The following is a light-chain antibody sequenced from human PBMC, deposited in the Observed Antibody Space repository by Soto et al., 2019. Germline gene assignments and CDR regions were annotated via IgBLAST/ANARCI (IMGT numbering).Light chain of an antibody. CDR3: QQHATSPLT. Sequence: DIVLTQSPGTLSLSPGDRAALSCGASQSLSNNFLAWYQQKPGQAPRLLISGASSRATGIPDRFSGSGSGTDFTLTITRVEPEDFAVYYCQQHATSPLTFGGGTKVEIK. J-gene: IGKJ4*01. CDR2: GAS. CDR1: QSLSNNF. V-gene: IGKV3-20*01.